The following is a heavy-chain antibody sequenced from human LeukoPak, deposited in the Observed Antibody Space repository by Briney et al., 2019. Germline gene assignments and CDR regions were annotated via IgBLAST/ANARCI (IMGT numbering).Heavy chain of an antibody. V-gene: IGHV4-31*03. CDR2: IYYSGST. Sequence: PSETLSLTCTVSGGSISSGGDYWSWIRQHPGKGLEWIGYIYYSGSTYYNPSLKSRVTISVDTSKNQFSLKLSSVTAADTAVYYCARAHGEMATAYWGQGTLVTVSS. CDR3: ARAHGEMATAY. CDR1: GGSISSGGDY. D-gene: IGHD5-18*01. J-gene: IGHJ4*02.